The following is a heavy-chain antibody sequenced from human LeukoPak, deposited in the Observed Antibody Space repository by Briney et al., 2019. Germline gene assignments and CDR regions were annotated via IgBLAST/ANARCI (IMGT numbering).Heavy chain of an antibody. D-gene: IGHD1-26*01. V-gene: IGHV3-21*01. CDR3: ASWGEGALDN. Sequence: GGSLRLSCSASGLIFTKYYMNWVRQAPGKGLEWVSSITSNGANTYYADSVKGRFTISRDNAKNSLYLQMNSLRAEDTGVYYCASWGEGALDNWGQGTLVTVSS. CDR1: GLIFTKYY. J-gene: IGHJ4*02. CDR2: ITSNGANT.